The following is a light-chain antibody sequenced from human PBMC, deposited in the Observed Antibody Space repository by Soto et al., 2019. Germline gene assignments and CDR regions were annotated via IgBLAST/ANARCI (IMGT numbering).Light chain of an antibody. CDR2: DVN. Sequence: QSALTQPASVSGSPGQSITISCTGTSSDIGSYNYVSWYQQRPDKAPKLMIYDVNNRPSGVSIRFSGSKSANTASLTISGLQAEDEGDYYCSSYTGTSAIVLFGGGTKVTVL. CDR1: SSDIGSYNY. V-gene: IGLV2-14*03. J-gene: IGLJ2*01. CDR3: SSYTGTSAIVL.